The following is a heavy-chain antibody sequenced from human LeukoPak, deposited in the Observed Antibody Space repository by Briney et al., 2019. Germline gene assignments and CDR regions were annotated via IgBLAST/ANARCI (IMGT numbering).Heavy chain of an antibody. Sequence: SETLSLTCTVSGGSISSYYWSWIRQPPGKGLEWIGYIYYSGSTNYNPSLKSRVTISVDTSKNQFSLKLSSVTAADTAVYYCARGRDFWCGYAYNWFDPWGQGTLVTVSS. D-gene: IGHD3-3*01. CDR2: IYYSGST. J-gene: IGHJ5*02. V-gene: IGHV4-59*01. CDR3: ARGRDFWCGYAYNWFDP. CDR1: GGSISSYY.